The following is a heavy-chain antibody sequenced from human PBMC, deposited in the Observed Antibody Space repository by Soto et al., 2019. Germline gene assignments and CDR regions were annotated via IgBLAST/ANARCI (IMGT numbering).Heavy chain of an antibody. CDR3: ARRQYHDLEF. CDR1: GGSVSSGSYY. D-gene: IGHD3-10*01. J-gene: IGHJ4*02. V-gene: IGHV4-61*01. CDR2: MFWTGST. Sequence: SETLSLTCAVSGGSVSSGSYYWSWIRQPPGKGLEWIGYMFWTGSTNYNPALKSRVSISIDTSKNQFSLRLSSVTAADTAVYYCARRQYHDLEFRGQGTLVTVSS.